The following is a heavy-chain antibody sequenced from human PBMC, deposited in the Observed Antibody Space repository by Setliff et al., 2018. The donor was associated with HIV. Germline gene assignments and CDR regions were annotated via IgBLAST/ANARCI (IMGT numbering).Heavy chain of an antibody. CDR3: ARWGGPAQRGFDI. CDR1: NGSINGYY. D-gene: IGHD3-16*01. Sequence: SETLSLTCSVSNGSINGYYWSWFRQPPGRGLEWIGYIYSSGTTKYNPSLKSRVTILVDTSKNQFSLKATSVTAEDTAVYYCARWGGPAQRGFDIWGQGTMVTVSS. J-gene: IGHJ3*02. V-gene: IGHV4-59*08. CDR2: IYSSGTT.